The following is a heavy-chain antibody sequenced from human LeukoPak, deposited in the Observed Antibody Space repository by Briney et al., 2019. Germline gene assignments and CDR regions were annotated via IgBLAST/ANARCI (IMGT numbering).Heavy chain of an antibody. CDR3: ASYGGNSAGIDY. V-gene: IGHV3-21*01. Sequence: NPGGSLRLSCAASGFTFRSYSMNWVRQAPGKGLEWVSSISSSSSYIYYADSVKGRFTISRDNAKNSLYLQMNSQRAEDTAVYYCASYGGNSAGIDYWGQGTLVTVSS. J-gene: IGHJ4*02. CDR1: GFTFRSYS. D-gene: IGHD4-23*01. CDR2: ISSSSSYI.